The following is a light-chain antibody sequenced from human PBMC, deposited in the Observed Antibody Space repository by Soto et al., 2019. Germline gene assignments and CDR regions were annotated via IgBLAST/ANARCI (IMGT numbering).Light chain of an antibody. CDR1: KGIRND. CDR2: AAS. V-gene: IGKV1-17*01. J-gene: IGKJ1*01. Sequence: DIQMTQFPSSLSASVGDRVTITCRASKGIRNDLAWYQQKPGKAPKRLIYAASSLQSGVPSRFSGSGSGTEFTLAISSLQPDDFATFYCLQHSTYPLTFGQGTKV. CDR3: LQHSTYPLT.